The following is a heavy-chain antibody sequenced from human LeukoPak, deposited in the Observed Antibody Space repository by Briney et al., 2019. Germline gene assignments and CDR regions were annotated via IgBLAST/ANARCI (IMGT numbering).Heavy chain of an antibody. CDR3: ARGRLRYLDWTRAYSDY. Sequence: ASVKVSCKASGYTFITHGLTWVRQALGQGLEWMGWISAYNGNTIYAQTLQDRLTMTTDTSTSTAYMELRSLRSDDTAVYYCARGRLRYLDWTRAYSDYWGQGTLVTVSS. D-gene: IGHD3-9*01. CDR1: GYTFITHG. V-gene: IGHV1-18*01. CDR2: ISAYNGNT. J-gene: IGHJ4*02.